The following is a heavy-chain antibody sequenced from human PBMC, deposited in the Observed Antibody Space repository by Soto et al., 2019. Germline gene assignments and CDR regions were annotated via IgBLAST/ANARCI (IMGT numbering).Heavy chain of an antibody. J-gene: IGHJ4*02. Sequence: QVQLQESGPGLVKPSETLSLTCTVSGGSISSYYCSWIRQPPVKGLEWIGYVYYSGSTNYNPSLKSRVTISVDTSKNQFSLKLSSVTAADTAVYYCASYANYNHYWGQGTLVTVSS. CDR3: ASYANYNHY. D-gene: IGHD4-4*01. CDR1: GGSISSYY. V-gene: IGHV4-59*01. CDR2: VYYSGST.